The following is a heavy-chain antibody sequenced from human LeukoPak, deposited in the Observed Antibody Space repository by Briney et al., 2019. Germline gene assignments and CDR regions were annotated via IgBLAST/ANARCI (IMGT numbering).Heavy chain of an antibody. V-gene: IGHV3-30*19. J-gene: IGHJ4*02. CDR1: GFTFSSYG. D-gene: IGHD1-26*01. Sequence: HSGRSLRLSCAASGFTFSSYGMHWVRQAPGKGLEWVAVISYDGSNKYYADSVKGRFTISRDNSKNTLYLQMNSLRAEDTAVYYCARDPALKWELPDYWGQGTLVTVSS. CDR3: ARDPALKWELPDY. CDR2: ISYDGSNK.